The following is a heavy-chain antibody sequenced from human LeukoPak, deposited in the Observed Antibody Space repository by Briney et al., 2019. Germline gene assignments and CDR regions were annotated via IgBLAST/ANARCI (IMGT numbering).Heavy chain of an antibody. D-gene: IGHD3-10*01. CDR1: GGSISSYY. CDR2: ISGSGTI. V-gene: IGHV4-4*07. Sequence: PSETLSLTCTVSGGSISSYYWSWIRQPAGKGLEWIGRISGSGTITYNPALQSRLSISIDTSKNQFSLKLMSVTAADTAVYYCARDSGTTGEVKFDPWGQGTLVTVSS. CDR3: ARDSGTTGEVKFDP. J-gene: IGHJ5*02.